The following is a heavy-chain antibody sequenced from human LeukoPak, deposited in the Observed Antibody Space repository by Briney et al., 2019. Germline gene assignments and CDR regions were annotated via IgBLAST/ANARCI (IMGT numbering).Heavy chain of an antibody. CDR3: ARDAYNLFHFDY. D-gene: IGHD5-24*01. V-gene: IGHV3-21*01. Sequence: MAGGSLRLSCAASGFTFSSHSMNWVRQAPGKGLERVSSISSSTSYMYYADSLKGRFTISRDNAKNSLFLQMNSLRAEDTAAYYCARDAYNLFHFDYWGQGTLVTVSS. CDR1: GFTFSSHS. CDR2: ISSSTSYM. J-gene: IGHJ4*02.